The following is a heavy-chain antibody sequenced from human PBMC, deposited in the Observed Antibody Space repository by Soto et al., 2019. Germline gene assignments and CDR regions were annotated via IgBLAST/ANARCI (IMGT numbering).Heavy chain of an antibody. CDR1: GFTISGYA. CDR2: ISSNGVGT. CDR3: ARRARPDFYYMDV. Sequence: GGSLRLSCAASGFTISGYAMDWVRQAPGKGLEYVSGISSNGVGTYYANSVQGRFTISRDNSKNTVYLQMGSLRPEDMAVYYCARRARPDFYYMDVWGKGTTVTVSS. D-gene: IGHD6-6*01. V-gene: IGHV3-64*01. J-gene: IGHJ6*03.